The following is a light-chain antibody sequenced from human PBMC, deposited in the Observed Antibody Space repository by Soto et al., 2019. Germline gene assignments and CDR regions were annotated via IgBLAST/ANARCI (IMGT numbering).Light chain of an antibody. CDR2: DSS. CDR3: QHRKSWPCT. J-gene: IGKJ1*01. V-gene: IGKV3-11*01. CDR1: QSVGRY. Sequence: EIVLTQSPAILSLSPGERATLSCRASQSVGRYLVWYQQKPGKAPSLLIYDSSNRATGVPARFSCSGSGTDFTLTIIRLESEDFAVYYCQHRKSWPCTLGQGTRVEIK.